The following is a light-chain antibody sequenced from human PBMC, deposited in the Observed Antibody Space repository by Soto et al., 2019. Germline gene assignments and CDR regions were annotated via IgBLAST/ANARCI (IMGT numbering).Light chain of an antibody. V-gene: IGLV2-23*03. CDR3: CSYAGSSTFRV. CDR1: SSDVGSYNV. Sequence: QSVLTQPASVSGSPGQSITISCTGTSSDVGSYNVVSWYQQHPGKAPKLMIYEGSKRPSGVSNRFSGSKSGNTASLTISGLQAEDEADYYCCSYAGSSTFRVFGGGTKLTVL. CDR2: EGS. J-gene: IGLJ2*01.